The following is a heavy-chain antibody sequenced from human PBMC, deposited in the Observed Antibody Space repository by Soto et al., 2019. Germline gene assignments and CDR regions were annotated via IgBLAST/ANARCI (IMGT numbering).Heavy chain of an antibody. CDR1: GGTFSSYA. V-gene: IGHV1-69*13. CDR3: GTPPTLLHSPSLFFYSYYDIDF. J-gene: IGHJ6*02. CDR2: IIPIFGRA. D-gene: IGHD3-3*01. Sequence: VASVKVSCKASGGTFSSYAISWVRQAPGQGLEWMGGIIPIFGRANYAQKVQGRVTITADESTSTAYMELRRLRAEDTAVYYCGTPPTLLHSPSLFFYSYYDIDFWGQGTTVTVSS.